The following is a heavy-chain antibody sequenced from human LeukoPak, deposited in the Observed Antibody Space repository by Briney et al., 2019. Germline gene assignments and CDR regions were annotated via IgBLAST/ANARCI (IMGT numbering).Heavy chain of an antibody. Sequence: PGGSLRLSCAASGFTFSSYSMNWVRQAPGKGLEWVSSISSSSSYIYYADSVKGRFTISRDNAKNSLYLQMNSLRAEDTAVYYCARDFEDRSVSCDYWGQGTLVTVSS. CDR2: ISSSSSYI. J-gene: IGHJ4*02. CDR3: ARDFEDRSVSCDY. D-gene: IGHD3-22*01. V-gene: IGHV3-21*01. CDR1: GFTFSSYS.